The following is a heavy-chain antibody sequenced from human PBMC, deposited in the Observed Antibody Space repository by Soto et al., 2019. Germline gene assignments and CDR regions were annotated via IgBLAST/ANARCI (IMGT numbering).Heavy chain of an antibody. CDR2: INGDGSVT. D-gene: IGHD6-19*01. CDR3: VRVKETSGWGAFDY. J-gene: IGHJ4*02. CDR1: GFTFSGFR. Sequence: EVQLVESGGGLVQPGGSLRLSCTASGFTFSGFRMHWVRQAPGKGLVWVSRINGDGSVTNYADSVKGRFTISRDNAKNTLYLQMNRLRVEDTAVYYCVRVKETSGWGAFDYWGQGTLVTVSS. V-gene: IGHV3-74*01.